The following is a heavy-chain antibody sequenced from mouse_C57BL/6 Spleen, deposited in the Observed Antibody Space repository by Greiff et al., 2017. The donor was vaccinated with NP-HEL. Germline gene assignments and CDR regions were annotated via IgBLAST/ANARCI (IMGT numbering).Heavy chain of an antibody. CDR3: ARGDDYEDYAMDY. V-gene: IGHV2-6*03. D-gene: IGHD2-4*01. CDR2: IWSDGST. CDR1: GFSLTSYG. Sequence: QVQLQQSGPGLVAPSQSLSITCTVSGFSLTSYGVHWVRQPPGKGLEWLVVIWSDGSTTYNSALKSRLSISTDNSKSQVFLKMNSLQTDDTAMYYCARGDDYEDYAMDYWGQGTSVTVSS. J-gene: IGHJ4*01.